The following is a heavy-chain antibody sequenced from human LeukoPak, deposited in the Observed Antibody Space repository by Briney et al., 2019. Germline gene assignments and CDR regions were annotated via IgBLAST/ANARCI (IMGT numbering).Heavy chain of an antibody. D-gene: IGHD3-9*01. CDR2: IKQDGSEK. J-gene: IGHJ3*02. Sequence: GGSLRLSCAASGFTFSSYWMSWVRQAPGKGLEWVANIKQDGSEKYYVDSVKGRFTISRDNAKNSLYLQMNSLRAEDTAVYYCARDGPLRYFDWLSQRDAFDIWGQGTMVTVSS. CDR1: GFTFSSYW. CDR3: ARDGPLRYFDWLSQRDAFDI. V-gene: IGHV3-7*01.